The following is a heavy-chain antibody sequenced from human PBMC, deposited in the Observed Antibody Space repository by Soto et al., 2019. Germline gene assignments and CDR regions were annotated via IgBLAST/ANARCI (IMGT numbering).Heavy chain of an antibody. CDR3: ARGPCSGGSCYVDY. J-gene: IGHJ4*02. D-gene: IGHD2-15*01. CDR1: GGSISSGGYY. V-gene: IGHV4-31*03. Sequence: QVQLQESGPGLVKPSQTLSLTCTVSGGSISSGGYYWSWIRQHPGKGLEWIGYIYYSGSTYYNPSLKSRVTIAVETSKNQVSLKRSYVTAADTAVYYCARGPCSGGSCYVDYWGQGNLVTVSS. CDR2: IYYSGST.